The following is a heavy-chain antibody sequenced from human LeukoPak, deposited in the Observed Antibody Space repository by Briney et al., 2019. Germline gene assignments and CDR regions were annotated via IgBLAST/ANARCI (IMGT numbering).Heavy chain of an antibody. CDR3: ARTTIVVTSKEAFDI. J-gene: IGHJ3*02. D-gene: IGHD2-15*01. CDR1: GGTFSSYA. V-gene: IGHV1-69*05. CDR2: IIPIFGTA. Sequence: GASVKVSCKASGGTFSSYAISWVRQAPGQGLEWMGGIIPIFGTANYAQKFQGRVTITTDESTSTAYMELSSLRSEDTAVYYCARTTIVVTSKEAFDIWGQGTMVTVSS.